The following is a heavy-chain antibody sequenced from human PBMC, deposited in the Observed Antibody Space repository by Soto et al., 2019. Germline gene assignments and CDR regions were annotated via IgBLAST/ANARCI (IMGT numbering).Heavy chain of an antibody. CDR3: AKELDVGGTFDH. CDR1: GFNISYFG. CDR2: MSYDGTYK. D-gene: IGHD6-19*01. Sequence: QVQLVESGGGVVQPGRSLKLSCASSGFNISYFGMHWVRQAPGKGLEWVAVMSYDGTYKYFADSVKGRFTISRDNSKNTLYLQMDSLRGDDTAVYYCAKELDVGGTFDHWGQGTLVTVSS. J-gene: IGHJ4*02. V-gene: IGHV3-30*18.